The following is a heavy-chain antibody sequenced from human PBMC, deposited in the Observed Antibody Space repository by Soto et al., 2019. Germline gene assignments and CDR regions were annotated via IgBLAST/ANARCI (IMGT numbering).Heavy chain of an antibody. Sequence: GGSLRLSCTVSGFAFNNYGINWVRQAPGKGLEWVSSISKSDYTYYSDSVKGRFTISRDNAKNSVSLQMNTMRVEDTAVYYCAREDSIIIPAVSDFWGQGTLVTVSS. J-gene: IGHJ4*02. CDR1: GFAFNNYG. CDR2: ISKSDYT. CDR3: AREDSIIIPAVSDF. D-gene: IGHD2-2*01. V-gene: IGHV3-21*01.